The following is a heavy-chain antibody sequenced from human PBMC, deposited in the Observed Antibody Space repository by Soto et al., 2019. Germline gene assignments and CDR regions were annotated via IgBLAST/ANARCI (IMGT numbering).Heavy chain of an antibody. D-gene: IGHD3-10*01. CDR1: GFTFSSYS. CDR2: ISSSSSTI. J-gene: IGHJ6*02. V-gene: IGHV3-48*02. CDR3: ARDSPYYYGSGIAAQNPLGDYYYYGMDV. Sequence: GGSLRLSCAASGFTFSSYSMNWVRQAPGKGLEWVSYISSSSSTIYYADSVKGRFTISRDNAKNSLYLQMNSLRDEDTAVYYCARDSPYYYGSGIAAQNPLGDYYYYGMDVWGQGTTVTVSS.